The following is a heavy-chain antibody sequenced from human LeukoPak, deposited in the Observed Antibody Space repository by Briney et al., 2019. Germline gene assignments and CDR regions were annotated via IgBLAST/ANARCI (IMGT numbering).Heavy chain of an antibody. CDR1: GGSFSGYY. CDR3: ARGQGTVTTH. Sequence: SETLSLTCAVSGGSFSGYYWTWIRQPPGKGLEWIGEINHSGSANYNPPLKSRVTISLDTSKNHFSLKLSSVTAADTAVYYCARGQGTVTTHWGQGTLVTVSS. D-gene: IGHD4-17*01. J-gene: IGHJ4*02. V-gene: IGHV4-34*01. CDR2: INHSGSA.